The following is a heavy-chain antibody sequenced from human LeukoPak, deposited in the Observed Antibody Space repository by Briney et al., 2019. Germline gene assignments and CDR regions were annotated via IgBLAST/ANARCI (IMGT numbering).Heavy chain of an antibody. J-gene: IGHJ1*01. V-gene: IGHV1-46*01. Sequence: GASVKVSCKASGYTFTSYYMHWVRQAPGQGLEWMGIINPSGGSTSYAQKFQGRVTMTRDMSTSTVYMELSSLRSEDTAVYYCARSGGELQVAEYFQHWGQGTLVTVSS. CDR3: ARSGGELQVAEYFQH. CDR2: INPSGGST. D-gene: IGHD1-26*01. CDR1: GYTFTSYY.